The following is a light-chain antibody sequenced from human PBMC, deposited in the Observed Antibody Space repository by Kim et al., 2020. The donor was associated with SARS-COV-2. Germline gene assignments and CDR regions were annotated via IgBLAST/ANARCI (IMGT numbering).Light chain of an antibody. CDR2: DAS. Sequence: EIVLTQSPATLSLSPGERATLSCRASQSVSSYFAWYQQKPGQAPRMLVYDASHRATGIPARVSGSGAGTGVTLTISSLEPEDFAVYYCQQRRNCCPGYSFGQGTKLEI. J-gene: IGKJ2*03. V-gene: IGKV3-11*01. CDR1: QSVSSY. CDR3: QQRRNCCPGYS.